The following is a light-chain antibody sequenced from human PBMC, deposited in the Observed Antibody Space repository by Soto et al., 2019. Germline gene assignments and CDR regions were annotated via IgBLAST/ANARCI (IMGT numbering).Light chain of an antibody. V-gene: IGLV2-14*01. J-gene: IGLJ1*01. Sequence: QSVLTQPASVSGSPGQSITISCTGTSSDVGGYNYVSWYQQHPGKAPKLMIYEVSNRPSGVSNRFSGSKSGNTASLAISGPQAEDEADYYCSSYTSIITLYVFGSGTKVT. CDR1: SSDVGGYNY. CDR2: EVS. CDR3: SSYTSIITLYV.